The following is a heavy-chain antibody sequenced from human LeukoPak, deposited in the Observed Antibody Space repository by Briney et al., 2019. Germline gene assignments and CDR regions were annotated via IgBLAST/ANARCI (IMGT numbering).Heavy chain of an antibody. CDR1: GGSISSYY. CDR2: IYYSGST. CDR3: AREGRGYYGSDPDAFDI. Sequence: SETLSLTCTVSGGSISSYYWSWIRQPPGKGLEWIGYIYYSGSTNYNPSLKSRVTISVDTSKNQFSLKPSSVTAADTAVYYCAREGRGYYGSDPDAFDIWGQGTMVTVSS. D-gene: IGHD3-10*01. V-gene: IGHV4-59*01. J-gene: IGHJ3*02.